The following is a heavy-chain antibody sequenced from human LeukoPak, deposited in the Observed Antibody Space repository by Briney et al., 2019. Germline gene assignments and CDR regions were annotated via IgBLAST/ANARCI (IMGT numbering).Heavy chain of an antibody. J-gene: IGHJ6*03. Sequence: PSETLSLTCGVSGGSFSGYYWSWIRQPPGEGLEWIGEINHSGSTNYNPSLKSRVTISVDTSKNQFSLKLSSVTAADTAVYYCARGGTAVLYYYYYMDVWGQGTLVTVSS. CDR3: ARGGTAVLYYYYYMDV. CDR2: INHSGST. CDR1: GGSFSGYY. D-gene: IGHD2-21*02. V-gene: IGHV4-34*01.